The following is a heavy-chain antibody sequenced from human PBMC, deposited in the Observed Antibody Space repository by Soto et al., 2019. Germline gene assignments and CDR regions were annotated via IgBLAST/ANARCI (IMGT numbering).Heavy chain of an antibody. CDR1: GGSFSGYY. CDR2: INHSGST. CDR3: ARVLVAVAGPPPRGFDS. Sequence: PSETLSLTCAVYGGSFSGYYWSWIRQPPGKGLEWIGEINHSGSTNYNPSLKSRATISVDTSKNQFSLKLTSVTAADTAVYYCARVLVAVAGPPPRGFDSWGQGPLGTGSS. D-gene: IGHD2-15*01. J-gene: IGHJ5*01. V-gene: IGHV4-34*01.